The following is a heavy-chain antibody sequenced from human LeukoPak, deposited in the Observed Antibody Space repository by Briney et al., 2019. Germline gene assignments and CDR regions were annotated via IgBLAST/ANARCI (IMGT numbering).Heavy chain of an antibody. CDR3: ARDLGPTYYYDSSGYYLSYYYYYYMDV. Sequence: PSETLSLTCTVSGGSISSYYWSWIRQPPGKGLEWIGYIYYSGSTNYNPSLKSRVTISVDTSKNQFSLKLSSVTAADTAVYYCARDLGPTYYYDSSGYYLSYYYYYYMDVWGKGTTVTVSS. D-gene: IGHD3-22*01. CDR1: GGSISSYY. V-gene: IGHV4-59*01. J-gene: IGHJ6*03. CDR2: IYYSGST.